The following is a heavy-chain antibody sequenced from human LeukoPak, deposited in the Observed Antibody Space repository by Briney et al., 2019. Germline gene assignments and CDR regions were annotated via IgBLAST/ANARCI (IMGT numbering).Heavy chain of an antibody. D-gene: IGHD3-10*01. V-gene: IGHV3-7*03. CDR1: GFTFSSYW. J-gene: IGHJ6*02. CDR3: AKDLHGGYYYGSGRRGYYYYYGMDV. Sequence: GGSLRLSCAASGFTFSSYWMSWVRQAPGKGLEWVANIKQDGSEKYYVDSVKGRFTISRDNAKNSLYLQMNSLRAEDTALYYCAKDLHGGYYYGSGRRGYYYYYGMDVWGQGTTVTVSS. CDR2: IKQDGSEK.